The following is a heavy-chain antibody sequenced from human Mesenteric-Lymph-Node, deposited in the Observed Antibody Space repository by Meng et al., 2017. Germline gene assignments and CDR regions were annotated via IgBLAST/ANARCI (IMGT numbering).Heavy chain of an antibody. D-gene: IGHD3-22*01. V-gene: IGHV1-2*02. CDR2: INPNSGGT. CDR1: GYTFTGYY. J-gene: IGHJ4*02. Sequence: QVRVVQCGAEVKKPGASVKVPCKASGYTFTGYYMHWVRQAPGQGLEWMGWINPNSGGTNYAQKFQGRVTMTRDTSISTAYMELSRLRSDDTAVYYCARAPWLLGYHTFDYWGQGTLVTVSS. CDR3: ARAPWLLGYHTFDY.